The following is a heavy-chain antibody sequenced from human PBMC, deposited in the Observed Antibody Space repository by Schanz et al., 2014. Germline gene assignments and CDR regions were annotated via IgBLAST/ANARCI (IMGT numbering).Heavy chain of an antibody. CDR3: ARDPNTSAWLPYFDT. CDR2: MWNDGIKT. Sequence: VQLLESGGGLVQPGGSLRLSCVASGFTFRSYGMHWVRQAPGKGLEWVAVMWNDGIKTHYADSGKGRFTISRDNSKNTVYLQMNSLRTDDTAMYYCARDPNTSAWLPYFDTWGQGTLVTVSS. D-gene: IGHD6-19*01. J-gene: IGHJ4*02. CDR1: GFTFRSYG. V-gene: IGHV3-30*19.